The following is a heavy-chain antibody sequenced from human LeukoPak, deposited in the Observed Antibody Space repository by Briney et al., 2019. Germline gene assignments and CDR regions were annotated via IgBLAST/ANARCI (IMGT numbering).Heavy chain of an antibody. CDR3: ARDLEITGIWGSYRIFDY. J-gene: IGHJ4*02. V-gene: IGHV4-59*01. CDR2: VHCGTA. CDR1: DGSITNYD. Sequence: SETLSLTCTVSDGSITNYDWSWVRPPPGKGLEFIGHVHCGTANYNPSLRSRVTISIDTSKKHFFLKLKSVTAADTAVYYCARDLEITGIWGSYRIFDYWAREPWSPSPQ. D-gene: IGHD3-16*02.